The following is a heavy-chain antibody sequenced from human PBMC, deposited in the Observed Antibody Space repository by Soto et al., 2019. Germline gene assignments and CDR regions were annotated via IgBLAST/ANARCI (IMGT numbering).Heavy chain of an antibody. J-gene: IGHJ4*02. Sequence: AASVKVSCKASGYTFTSYYMHWVRQAPGQGLKWMGIINPSGGSTSYAQKFQGRVTMTRDTSTSTVYMELSSLRSEDTAVYYCARGGGVYYDSSGHFDYWGQGTLVTVSS. CDR2: INPSGGST. D-gene: IGHD3-22*01. V-gene: IGHV1-46*01. CDR3: ARGGGVYYDSSGHFDY. CDR1: GYTFTSYY.